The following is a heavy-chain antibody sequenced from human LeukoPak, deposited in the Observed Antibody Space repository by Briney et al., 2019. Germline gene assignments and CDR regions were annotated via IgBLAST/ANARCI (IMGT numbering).Heavy chain of an antibody. V-gene: IGHV1-2*02. J-gene: IGHJ4*02. Sequence: GASVKVSCKASGYTFTGYYMHWVRQAPGQGLEWMGWINPNSGGTNYAQKLQGRVTMTTDTSTSTAYMELRSLRSDDTAVYYCARVGGATDYGDWYWGQGTLVTVSS. CDR1: GYTFTGYY. CDR3: ARVGGATDYGDWY. D-gene: IGHD4-17*01. CDR2: INPNSGGT.